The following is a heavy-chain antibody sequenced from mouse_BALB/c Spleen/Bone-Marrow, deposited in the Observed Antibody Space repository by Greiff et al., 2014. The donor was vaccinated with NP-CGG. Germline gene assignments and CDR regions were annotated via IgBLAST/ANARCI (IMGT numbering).Heavy chain of an antibody. D-gene: IGHD1-1*01. CDR3: ARDYYGSSSFAY. CDR2: IYPGNVNT. CDR1: GYTFTSYY. V-gene: IGHV1S56*01. J-gene: IGHJ3*01. Sequence: QVQLQQSGPELVKPGASVRISCKASGYTFTSYYIHWVKQRPGQGLERIGWIYPGNVNTKYNEKFKGKATLTADKSSSTAYMQLSSLTSEDSAVYFCARDYYGSSSFAYWGQGTLVTVSA.